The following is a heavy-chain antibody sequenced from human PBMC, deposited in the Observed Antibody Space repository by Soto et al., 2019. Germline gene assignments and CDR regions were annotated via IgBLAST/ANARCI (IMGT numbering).Heavy chain of an antibody. Sequence: ASVKVSCKASGYTFTGYYMHLVRQAPVQVLELIVWINPNIFGTNYSQKFQGWFTITMYTSIITSYIELIMLRSDYTAVYYCASGREGFDYHSSGYSVFDYWGQGTLVTVSS. CDR3: ASGREGFDYHSSGYSVFDY. V-gene: IGHV1-2*04. CDR1: GYTFTGYY. D-gene: IGHD3-22*01. J-gene: IGHJ4*02. CDR2: INPNIFGT.